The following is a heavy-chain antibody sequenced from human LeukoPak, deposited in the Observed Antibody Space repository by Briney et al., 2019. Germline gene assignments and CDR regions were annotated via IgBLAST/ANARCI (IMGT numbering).Heavy chain of an antibody. CDR2: IYYSGST. CDR3: ARVGGSYYADAFDI. J-gene: IGHJ3*02. Sequence: KTSETLSLTCTVSGGSISSYYWSGIRQPPGKGLEWIGYIYYSGSTNYNPSLKSRVTISVDTSKNQFSLKLSSVTAADTAVYYCARVGGSYYADAFDIWGQGTMVTVSS. V-gene: IGHV4-59*01. D-gene: IGHD1-26*01. CDR1: GGSISSYY.